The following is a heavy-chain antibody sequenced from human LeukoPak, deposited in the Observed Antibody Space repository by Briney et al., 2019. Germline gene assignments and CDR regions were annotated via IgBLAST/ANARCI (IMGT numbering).Heavy chain of an antibody. J-gene: IGHJ4*02. D-gene: IGHD1-26*01. CDR3: TRSPSLGGNYWGFDY. CDR2: LSPDGSTS. CDR1: GFTLSNSL. V-gene: IGHV3-74*01. Sequence: PGGSLRLSCAASGFTLSNSLMHWVRQAPGKGLVWVSRLSPDGSTSIYADSVKGRFTVSRDNAKNTLYLEMNTLRADDTAVYYCTRSPSLGGNYWGFDYWGQGTLVTVSS.